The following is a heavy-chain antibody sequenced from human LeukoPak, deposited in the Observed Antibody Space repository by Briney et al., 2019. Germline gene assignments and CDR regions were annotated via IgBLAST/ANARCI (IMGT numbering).Heavy chain of an antibody. CDR3: AGARHGDFRWDY. CDR1: GFTLTNYW. V-gene: IGHV5-51*01. J-gene: IGHJ4*02. CDR2: IHSTDSHA. Sequence: GESLKISCQDSGFTLTNYWIGWVRQMPGKGLEWMGIIHSTDSHAKYSPSFQGQVTISADKSISTAYLQWRGLKASDTAMYYCAGARHGDFRWDYWGQGTLVTASS. D-gene: IGHD4-17*01.